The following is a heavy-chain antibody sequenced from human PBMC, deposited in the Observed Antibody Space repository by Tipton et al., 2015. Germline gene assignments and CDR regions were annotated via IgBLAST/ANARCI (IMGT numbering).Heavy chain of an antibody. CDR1: GYSISSGYY. CDR2: IYHDGGT. D-gene: IGHD4-17*01. V-gene: IGHV4-38-2*02. CDR3: ARSRYTVTPDS. Sequence: TLSLTCTVSGYSISSGYYWGWIRQPPGKGLGWIGNIYHDGGTYYNPSLKSRVTLSVDTSKNQFSLKMNSVTAADTAVYYCARSRYTVTPDSWGQGTLVTVSS. J-gene: IGHJ4*02.